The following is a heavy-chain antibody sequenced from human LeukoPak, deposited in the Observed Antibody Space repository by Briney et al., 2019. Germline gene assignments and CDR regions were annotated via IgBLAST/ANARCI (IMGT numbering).Heavy chain of an antibody. J-gene: IGHJ4*02. CDR3: AREKGYSSSSGFDY. CDR1: GGSIRSSYYY. CDR2: IYDSGST. D-gene: IGHD6-6*01. Sequence: PSETLSLTCTVSGGSIRSSYYYWGWIRQPPGKGLEWIGSIYDSGSTYYNPSLKSRVTISVDTSKNQFSLKLNSVTAADTAVYYCAREKGYSSSSGFDYWGQGTLVTVSS. V-gene: IGHV4-39*02.